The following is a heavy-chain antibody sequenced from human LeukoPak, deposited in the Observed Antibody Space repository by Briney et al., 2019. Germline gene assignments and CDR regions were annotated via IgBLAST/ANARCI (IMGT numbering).Heavy chain of an antibody. D-gene: IGHD7-27*01. J-gene: IGHJ4*02. CDR1: GDSISGSTNY. CDR3: ARLIRTGDQGRAYSDY. V-gene: IGHV4-39*01. Sequence: SETLSLTCTVSGDSISGSTNYWGWIRQHPGKGLEWIGSIDQSGDTYYKLSLKSRVTISVDTSKNQFSLKLSSVTAADTALYYCARLIRTGDQGRAYSDYWGQGTLVTVSS. CDR2: IDQSGDT.